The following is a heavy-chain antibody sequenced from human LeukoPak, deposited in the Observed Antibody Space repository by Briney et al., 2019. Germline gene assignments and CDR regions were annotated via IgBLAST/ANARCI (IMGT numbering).Heavy chain of an antibody. J-gene: IGHJ4*02. D-gene: IGHD3-9*01. CDR3: ARGLDYDILTF. CDR1: GFTFSSYA. Sequence: GGSLRLSCAASGFTFSSYAMHWVRQAPGKGLEYVSAISSNGGSTYYADSVKGRFTISRDNSKNTLYLQMGSLRTEDTAVYYCARGLDYDILTFWGQGTLVTVSS. V-gene: IGHV3-64*02. CDR2: ISSNGGST.